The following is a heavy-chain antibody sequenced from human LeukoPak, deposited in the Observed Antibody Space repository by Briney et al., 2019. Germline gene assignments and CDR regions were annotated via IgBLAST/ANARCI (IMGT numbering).Heavy chain of an antibody. CDR3: ARGYCSSTSCYGFDY. D-gene: IGHD2-2*01. J-gene: IGHJ4*02. CDR1: GFTFSSYA. V-gene: IGHV3-30*04. Sequence: GRSLRLFCAASGFTFSSYAMHWVCQAPGKGLEWVAVISYDGSNKYYADSVKGRFTISRDNSKNTLYLQMNSLRAEDTAVYYCARGYCSSTSCYGFDYWGQGTLVTVSS. CDR2: ISYDGSNK.